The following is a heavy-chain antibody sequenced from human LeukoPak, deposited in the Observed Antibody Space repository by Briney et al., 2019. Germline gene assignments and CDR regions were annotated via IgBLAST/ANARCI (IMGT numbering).Heavy chain of an antibody. CDR2: IYSGGST. CDR1: GFTFSNYW. J-gene: IGHJ3*02. Sequence: PGGSLRLSCAASGFTFSNYWMSWVRQAPGKGLEWVSVIYSGGSTYYADSVKGRFTISRHNSKNTLYLQMNSLRAEDTAVYYCASSASGPDAFDIWGQGTMVTVSS. D-gene: IGHD1-1*01. CDR3: ASSASGPDAFDI. V-gene: IGHV3-53*04.